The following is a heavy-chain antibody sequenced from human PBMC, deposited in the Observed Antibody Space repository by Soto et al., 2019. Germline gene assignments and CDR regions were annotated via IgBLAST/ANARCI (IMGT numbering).Heavy chain of an antibody. CDR1: GFTFSSNG. V-gene: IGHV3-33*01. CDR3: ARVSEGGSYYGGLDY. CDR2: IWYDGNIK. Sequence: QVQLVESGGGVVQPGRSRRLSCPASGFTFSSNGMHWVRQAPGKGRGWVAVIWYDGNIKYYADSVKGRFTISRDNSKNTLFLQMNSLRAEDTAVYYCARVSEGGSYYGGLDYWGQGTLVTVSS. D-gene: IGHD1-26*01. J-gene: IGHJ4*02.